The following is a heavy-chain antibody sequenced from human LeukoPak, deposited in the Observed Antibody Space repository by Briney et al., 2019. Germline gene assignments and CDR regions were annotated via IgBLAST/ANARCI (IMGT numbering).Heavy chain of an antibody. Sequence: GGSLRLSCAASGFTFNKYWLHWVRQGPGKGLMWVSRVSAEGTNTDYADSVRGRFTISRDNARNTLYLHMNSLRAEDTAVYYCARDKVVGPTKFDSWGQGSLVTVSS. D-gene: IGHD1-26*01. CDR1: GFTFNKYW. CDR3: ARDKVVGPTKFDS. V-gene: IGHV3-74*01. J-gene: IGHJ5*01. CDR2: VSAEGTNT.